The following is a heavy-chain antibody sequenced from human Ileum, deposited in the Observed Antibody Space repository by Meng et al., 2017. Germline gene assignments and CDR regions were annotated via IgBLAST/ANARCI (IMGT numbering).Heavy chain of an antibody. CDR3: ARGGVAARLGT. Sequence: QVQLQPWGAGLLKPSETLSLTCAANGGSFSGYYWSWIRQPPGKGLEWIGEISHSGSTHYNPSLKSRLTISVDTSNNQFSLQLNSVTAADTAVYYCARGGVAARLGTWGQGALVTVSS. CDR1: GGSFSGYY. D-gene: IGHD6-6*01. CDR2: ISHSGST. J-gene: IGHJ4*02. V-gene: IGHV4-34*02.